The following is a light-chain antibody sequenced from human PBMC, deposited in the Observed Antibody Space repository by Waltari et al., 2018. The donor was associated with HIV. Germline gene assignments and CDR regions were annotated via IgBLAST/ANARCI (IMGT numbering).Light chain of an antibody. J-gene: IGLJ3*02. Sequence: QSALTQPASVSGSPGQSITISCTGTSSDVGGYNYVSCSQHHPGKAPKLMIFEVSNRPSGVSNRFSGSKSVNTASLTISGLQAEDEADYYCSSYTTRSTPDPNWVFGGGTKLTVL. CDR2: EVS. V-gene: IGLV2-14*01. CDR1: SSDVGGYNY. CDR3: SSYTTRSTPDPNWV.